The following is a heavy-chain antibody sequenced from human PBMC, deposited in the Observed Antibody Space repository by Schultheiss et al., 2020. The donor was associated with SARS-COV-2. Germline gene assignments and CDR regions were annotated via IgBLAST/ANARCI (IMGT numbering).Heavy chain of an antibody. Sequence: SQTLSLTCTVSGGSISSGDYYWSWIRQPPGKGLEWIGYIYYSGSTNYNPSLKSRVTISVDRSKNQFSLKLSSVTAADTAVYYCARESMVQGVGYYFDYWGQGTLVTVSS. CDR2: IYYSGST. D-gene: IGHD3-10*01. J-gene: IGHJ4*02. CDR1: GGSISSGDYY. CDR3: ARESMVQGVGYYFDY. V-gene: IGHV4-61*08.